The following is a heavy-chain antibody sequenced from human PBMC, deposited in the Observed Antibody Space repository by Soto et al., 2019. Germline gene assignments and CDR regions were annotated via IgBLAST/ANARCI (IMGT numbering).Heavy chain of an antibody. D-gene: IGHD2-21*02. CDR3: ARESLVLGDWYYGMDV. Sequence: PSQTLSLTCAISGDSVSSNSAAWNWIRQSPSRGLEWLGRTYYRSKWYNDYAVSVKSRITINPDTSKNQFSLRLNSVTPEDTAVYYCARESLVLGDWYYGMDVWGQGTTVTVS. J-gene: IGHJ6*02. V-gene: IGHV6-1*01. CDR2: TYYRSKWYN. CDR1: GDSVSSNSAA.